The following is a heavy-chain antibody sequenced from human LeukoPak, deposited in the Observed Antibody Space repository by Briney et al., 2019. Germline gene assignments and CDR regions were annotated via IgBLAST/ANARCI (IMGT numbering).Heavy chain of an antibody. V-gene: IGHV3-72*01. CDR1: GFTFSDHY. J-gene: IGHJ4*02. CDR3: SRDATGDH. Sequence: PGGSLRLSCAVSGFTFSDHYMDWVRQAPGKGLEWVGRSRNRAKSYTTDYAASMKGRFTISRDDSNSTLYLQMNSLETEDTAVYYCSRDATGDHWGQGTLVSVSS. CDR2: SRNRAKSYTT.